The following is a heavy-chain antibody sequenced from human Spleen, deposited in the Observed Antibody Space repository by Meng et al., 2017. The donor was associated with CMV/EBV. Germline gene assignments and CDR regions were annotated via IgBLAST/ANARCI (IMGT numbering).Heavy chain of an antibody. J-gene: IGHJ3*01. V-gene: IGHV3-53*01. Sequence: GESLKISCVASGITVNRDYISWVRQAPGKGLEWVSFITGAGSAYYADSVKGRFIISRDNSKDTVYLQMSSLRVADSAVYYCARAYYTDAFDLWGQATVGTVSS. CDR1: GITVNRDY. CDR3: ARAYYTDAFDL. CDR2: ITGAGSA. D-gene: IGHD3-3*01.